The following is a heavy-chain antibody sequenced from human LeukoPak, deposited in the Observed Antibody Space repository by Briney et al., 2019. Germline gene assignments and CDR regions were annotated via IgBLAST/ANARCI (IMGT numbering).Heavy chain of an antibody. CDR1: GGSLSGSY. CDR2: ISHTGNA. Sequence: PSETLSLTCAVSGGSLSGSYWSWLRQTPGKGLEWIGEISHTGNAKYKSSLASRATISLDTSQNEFSLRLTSVTAADTAIYYCAGGSEFSSGWEDYWGQGTVVIVSS. J-gene: IGHJ4*02. CDR3: AGGSEFSSGWEDY. V-gene: IGHV4-34*01. D-gene: IGHD6-19*01.